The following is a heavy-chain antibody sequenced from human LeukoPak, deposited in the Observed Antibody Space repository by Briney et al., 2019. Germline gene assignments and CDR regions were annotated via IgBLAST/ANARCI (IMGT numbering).Heavy chain of an antibody. CDR1: GFTFISYW. Sequence: GGSLRLSCAASGFTFISYWMSWVRQAPGKGLEWVANIKQDGSEKYYVDSVKGRFTISRDNSKNTLYLQMNSLRAEDTAVYYCAKGRGFGEFDYWGQGTLVTVSS. V-gene: IGHV3-7*01. J-gene: IGHJ4*02. D-gene: IGHD3-10*01. CDR2: IKQDGSEK. CDR3: AKGRGFGEFDY.